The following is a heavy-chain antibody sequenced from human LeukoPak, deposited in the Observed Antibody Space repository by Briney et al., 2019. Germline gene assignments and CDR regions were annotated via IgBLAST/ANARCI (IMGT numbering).Heavy chain of an antibody. J-gene: IGHJ6*03. CDR3: ARWSGSVTARNYYFYMDV. Sequence: PSETLSLTCTVSGGSVRRGNYYWTWIRQPAGSGLEWIGRIYTSGTTDYNPSLRTRVTISVDASRNQFSLNLSSVTAADTAVYYCARWSGSVTARNYYFYMDVWGEGTTVTVSS. D-gene: IGHD6-6*01. CDR2: IYTSGTT. V-gene: IGHV4-61*02. CDR1: GGSVRRGNYY.